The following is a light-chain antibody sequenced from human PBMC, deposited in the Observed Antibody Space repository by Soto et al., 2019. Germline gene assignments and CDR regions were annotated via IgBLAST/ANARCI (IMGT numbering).Light chain of an antibody. V-gene: IGKV1-39*01. CDR1: QTITTY. CDR2: AAS. Sequence: DIQMTQSPSSLSASVGDRITISCRASQTITTYLNWYQQKPGKAPKLLIYAASSLQSGVPSRFSGSGSGTDFTLTIISLQPEDFATYYCQQSYITPYTFGRGTKLEIK. CDR3: QQSYITPYT. J-gene: IGKJ2*01.